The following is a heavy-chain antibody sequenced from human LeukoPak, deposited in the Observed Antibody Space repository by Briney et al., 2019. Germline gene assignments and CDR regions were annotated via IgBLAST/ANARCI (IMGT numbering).Heavy chain of an antibody. J-gene: IGHJ5*02. V-gene: IGHV4-34*01. D-gene: IGHD2-2*01. CDR2: INHSGST. CDR1: GGSFSGYY. Sequence: SETLSLTCAVYGGSFSGYYWSWIRQSPGKGLEWIGEINHSGSTNYNPSLKSRVTISVDTSKNQFSLKLSSVTAADTAVYYCAVDIVVVPGWFDPWGQGTLVTVSS. CDR3: AVDIVVVPGWFDP.